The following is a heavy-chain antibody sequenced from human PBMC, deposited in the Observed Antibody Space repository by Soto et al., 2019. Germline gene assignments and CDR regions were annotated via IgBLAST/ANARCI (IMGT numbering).Heavy chain of an antibody. Sequence: GGSLRLSCAASGFTFSNYGMHWVRQAPGKGLEWVAIIWYDGSNDYYVDSVKGRFTISRDNSKNTLSLQMNSLRAEDTAVYYCARDRFCSGGSCYTDYWGQGTLVTVSS. D-gene: IGHD2-15*01. V-gene: IGHV3-33*01. CDR1: GFTFSNYG. CDR3: ARDRFCSGGSCYTDY. CDR2: IWYDGSND. J-gene: IGHJ4*02.